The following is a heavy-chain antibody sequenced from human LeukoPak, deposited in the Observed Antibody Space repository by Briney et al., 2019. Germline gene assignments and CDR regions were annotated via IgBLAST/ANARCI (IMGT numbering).Heavy chain of an antibody. D-gene: IGHD4-11*01. CDR3: ASTIFTVTTTRYGMDV. Sequence: ASVKVSCKASGYTFTSYYMHWVRQAPGQGLEWMGIINPSGGSTSYAQKFQGRVTMTRDTSTSTVYMELSSLRSEDTAVYYCASTIFTVTTTRYGMDVWGQGTTVTVSS. J-gene: IGHJ6*02. CDR2: INPSGGST. CDR1: GYTFTSYY. V-gene: IGHV1-46*01.